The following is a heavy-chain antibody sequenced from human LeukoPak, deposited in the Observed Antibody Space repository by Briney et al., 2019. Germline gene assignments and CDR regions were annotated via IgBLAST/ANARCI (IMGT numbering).Heavy chain of an antibody. Sequence: PSETLSLTCAVSGGSISSSNWWSWVRQPPGKGLEWIGEIYHSGGTNYNSSLKSRLTMSVDTSKNQFSLHLASVTAADTAVYYCAKGGESSLPFDYWGQGTLVTVSS. CDR3: AKGGESSLPFDY. V-gene: IGHV4-4*02. CDR1: GGSISSSNW. D-gene: IGHD3-10*01. CDR2: IYHSGGT. J-gene: IGHJ4*02.